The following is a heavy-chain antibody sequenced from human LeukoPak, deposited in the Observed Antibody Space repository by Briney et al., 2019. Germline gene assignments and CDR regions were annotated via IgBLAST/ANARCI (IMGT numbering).Heavy chain of an antibody. CDR1: GFAFSSYS. Sequence: GGSLRLSCAAAGFAFSSYSVTWVRQAPGKGREWVSAITGSDDRTNYADSVKGRFTISRDTSKNTVYLQMNSLRAEDTATYPCEESSSLFRGFLDFWGQGTQVTVSS. CDR2: ITGSDDRT. CDR3: EESSSLFRGFLDF. V-gene: IGHV3-23*01. D-gene: IGHD6-13*01. J-gene: IGHJ4*02.